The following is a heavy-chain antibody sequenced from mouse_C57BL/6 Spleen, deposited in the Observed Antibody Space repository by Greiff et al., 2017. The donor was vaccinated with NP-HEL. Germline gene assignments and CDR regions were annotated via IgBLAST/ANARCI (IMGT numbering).Heavy chain of an antibody. CDR1: GFTFTDYY. Sequence: EVHLVESGGGLVQPGGSLSLSCAASGFTFTDYYMSWVRQPPGKALEWLGFIRNKANGYTTEYSASVKGRFTISRDNSQSILYLQMNALRAEDSATYYCARLRGNAMDYWGQGTSVTVSS. V-gene: IGHV7-3*01. D-gene: IGHD1-1*01. CDR3: ARLRGNAMDY. CDR2: IRNKANGYTT. J-gene: IGHJ4*01.